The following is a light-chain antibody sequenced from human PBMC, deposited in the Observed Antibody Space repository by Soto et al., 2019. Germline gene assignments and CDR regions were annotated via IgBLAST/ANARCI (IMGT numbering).Light chain of an antibody. CDR2: GAS. V-gene: IGKV3-15*01. CDR1: QSVSSN. J-gene: IGKJ2*01. Sequence: EIVMTQSPATLSVSPGDRATLSCRASQSVSSNLAWYQQKPGQAPMILSYGASTMATGIPARFSGSGSGTESTLTISSLQSEDFAVYYCQQYNNWPPYTFGQGTKREIK. CDR3: QQYNNWPPYT.